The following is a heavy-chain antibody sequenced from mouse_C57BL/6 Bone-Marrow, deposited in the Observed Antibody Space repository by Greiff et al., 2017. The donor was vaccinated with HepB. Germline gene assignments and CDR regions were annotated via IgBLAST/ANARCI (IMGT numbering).Heavy chain of an antibody. CDR2: ISYSGST. Sequence: VQLKESGPGLAKPSQSLSLTCSVTGYSITSDYWNWIRKFPGNKLEYMGYISYSGSTYYNPSLKSRISITRDTSKNHYYLQLNSVTTEDTATYYCAGYTTTVVAFDYWGQGTTLTVSS. D-gene: IGHD1-1*01. J-gene: IGHJ2*01. CDR1: GYSITSDY. V-gene: IGHV3-8*01. CDR3: AGYTTTVVAFDY.